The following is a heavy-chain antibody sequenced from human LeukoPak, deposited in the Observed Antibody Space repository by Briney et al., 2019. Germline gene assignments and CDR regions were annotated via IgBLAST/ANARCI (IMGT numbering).Heavy chain of an antibody. J-gene: IGHJ6*03. V-gene: IGHV3-21*01. CDR2: ISSSSSYI. CDR1: GFTFSSYS. D-gene: IGHD1-26*01. CDR3: ARAVGATRNYYYYMDV. Sequence: GGSLRLSCAASGFTFSSYSMNWVRQAPGKGLEWVSSISSSSSYIYYADSVKGRFTISRDNAKNSLYLQMNSLRAEDTAVYYCARAVGATRNYYYYMDVWGKGTTVTISS.